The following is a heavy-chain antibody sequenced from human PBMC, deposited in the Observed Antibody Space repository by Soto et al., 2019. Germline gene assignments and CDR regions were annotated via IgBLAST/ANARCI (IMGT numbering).Heavy chain of an antibody. CDR2: INPSSGGT. D-gene: IGHD2-15*01. CDR1: GYTFIDYY. Sequence: QVQLVQSGAEVKKPGASVKVSCTASGYTFIDYYMHWVRQAPGQGLEWMGWINPSSGGTHYAQKFQGRVPMTRDTSISIVYMELSRLNSDDTDMDYCASDRGYDCPASYCYALSGLDVWGQGTRVTVSS. V-gene: IGHV1-2*02. J-gene: IGHJ6*02. CDR3: ASDRGYDCPASYCYALSGLDV.